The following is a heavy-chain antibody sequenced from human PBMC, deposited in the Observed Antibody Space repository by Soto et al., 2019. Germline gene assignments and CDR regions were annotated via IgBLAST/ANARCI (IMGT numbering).Heavy chain of an antibody. CDR1: GYTFTTED. CDR3: ARGLGYPVYGMDV. D-gene: IGHD6-25*01. Sequence: QVPLVQSGAEVKKPGASVKVSCKASGYTFTTEDINWVRQATGQGLEWMGWMNPNSGNTGYAQRFKGRVTMTRDSSISTAYMELRGLRSDDTAVYYCARGLGYPVYGMDVWGQGTTVIVS. J-gene: IGHJ6*02. CDR2: MNPNSGNT. V-gene: IGHV1-8*01.